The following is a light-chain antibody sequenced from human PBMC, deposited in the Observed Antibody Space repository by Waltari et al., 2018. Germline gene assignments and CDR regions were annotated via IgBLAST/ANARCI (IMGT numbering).Light chain of an antibody. CDR3: SSYSGTNTRVI. J-gene: IGLJ2*01. CDR1: SIDIGLYDS. V-gene: IGLV2-14*03. Sequence: QSALTQPASVSGSPGQSISISCTGTSIDIGLYDSVSWYQQQPGKPPKMMIYDVSHRPSGVSNRFSGSKSGNTASLIISGLQSEDEGYYYCSSYSGTNTRVIFGGGTKLTVL. CDR2: DVS.